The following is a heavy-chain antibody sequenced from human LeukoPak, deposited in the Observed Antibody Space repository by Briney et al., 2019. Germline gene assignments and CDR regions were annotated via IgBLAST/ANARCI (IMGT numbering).Heavy chain of an antibody. CDR2: ICKSGGST. D-gene: IGHD6-19*01. J-gene: IGHJ4*02. V-gene: IGHV3-23*01. Sequence: QTGGSLRLSCAGSGFTFSNYAMSWVRQAPGRGLEWVSAICKSGGSTYYADSVKGRFTISRDNSRNTLYLQMNSLRAEDTAVYYCAKDLSSGHRSDADYWGQGTLVTVSS. CDR3: AKDLSSGHRSDADY. CDR1: GFTFSNYA.